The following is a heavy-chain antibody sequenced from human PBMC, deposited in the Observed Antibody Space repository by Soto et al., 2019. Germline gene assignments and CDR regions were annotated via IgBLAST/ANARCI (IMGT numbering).Heavy chain of an antibody. CDR2: IYHSGST. J-gene: IGHJ4*02. Sequence: QVQLQESGPGLVKPLGTLSLTCAVSSGSISSSNWWSWVRQPPGKGLEWIGEIYHSGSTTYNPSLKSRVTISVDKSKNQFSLMLTSVTAADTAVYYCARFPSGTSYFDYWGQGTLVTVSS. D-gene: IGHD3-10*01. CDR1: SGSISSSNW. V-gene: IGHV4-4*02. CDR3: ARFPSGTSYFDY.